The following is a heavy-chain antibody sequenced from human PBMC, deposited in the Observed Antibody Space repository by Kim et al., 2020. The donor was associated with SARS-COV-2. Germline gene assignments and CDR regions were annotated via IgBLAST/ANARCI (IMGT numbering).Heavy chain of an antibody. V-gene: IGHV4-59*01. J-gene: IGHJ6*02. D-gene: IGHD3-10*01. CDR3: ARDLLWFGDTDYYYYGMDV. Sequence: SRVTISVDTSKNQFSLKLSSVTAADTAVYYCARDLLWFGDTDYYYYGMDVWGQGTTVTVSS.